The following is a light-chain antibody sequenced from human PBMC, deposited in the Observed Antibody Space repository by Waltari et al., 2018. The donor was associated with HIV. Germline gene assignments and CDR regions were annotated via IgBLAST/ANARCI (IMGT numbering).Light chain of an antibody. CDR3: SSYAGSNTWV. CDR2: EVS. CDR1: SSDAGGYNY. Sequence: QSALTQPPSASGSPGQSVTISCTGTSSDAGGYNYVSWYQQYPGKAPKFMIYEVSKRPSGVPDRFFGSKSGNTASLTVFGLQAEDEADYYCSSYAGSNTWVFGGGTKLTVL. V-gene: IGLV2-8*01. J-gene: IGLJ3*02.